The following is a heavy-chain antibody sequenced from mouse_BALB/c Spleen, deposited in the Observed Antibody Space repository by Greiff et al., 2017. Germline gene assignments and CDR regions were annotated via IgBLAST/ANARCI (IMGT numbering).Heavy chain of an antibody. CDR1: GFTFSSFG. CDR3: ARGPAADYFDY. CDR2: ISSGSSTI. Sequence: EVQGVESGGGLVQPGGSRKLSCAASGFTFSSFGMHWVRQAPEKGLEWVAYISSGSSTIYYADTVKGRFTISRDNPKNTLFLQMTSLRSEDTAMYYCARGPAADYFDYWGQGTTLTVSA. J-gene: IGHJ2*01. D-gene: IGHD6-1*01. V-gene: IGHV5-17*02.